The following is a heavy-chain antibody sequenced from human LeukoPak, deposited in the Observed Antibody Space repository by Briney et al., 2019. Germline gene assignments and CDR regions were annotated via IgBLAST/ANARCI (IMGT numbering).Heavy chain of an antibody. CDR1: GGTFSSYT. V-gene: IGHV1-69*05. D-gene: IGHD5-18*01. Sequence: SVKVSCKASGGTFSSYTISRVRQAPGQGLERVGGIIPIFGTANYAQKFQGRVTITTDESTSTAYMELSSLRSEDTAVYYCAREQDTAMGPYFDYWGQGTLVTVSS. CDR3: AREQDTAMGPYFDY. J-gene: IGHJ4*02. CDR2: IIPIFGTA.